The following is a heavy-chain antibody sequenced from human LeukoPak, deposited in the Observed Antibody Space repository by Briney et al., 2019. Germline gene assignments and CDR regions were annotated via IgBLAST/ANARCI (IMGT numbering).Heavy chain of an antibody. J-gene: IGHJ3*02. CDR3: ARTVGAAWNDAFDI. CDR1: GYTFTGYY. V-gene: IGHV1-2*02. CDR2: INPNSGGT. Sequence: ASVKVSCKAYGYTFTGYYMHWVRQAPGQGLEWMGWINPNSGGTNYAQKFQGRVTMTRDTSISTAYMELSRLRSDDTAVYYCARTVGAAWNDAFDIWGQGTMVTVSS. D-gene: IGHD1-26*01.